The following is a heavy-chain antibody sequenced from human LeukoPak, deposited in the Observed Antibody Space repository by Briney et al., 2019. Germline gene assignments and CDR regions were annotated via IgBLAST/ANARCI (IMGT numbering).Heavy chain of an antibody. V-gene: IGHV4-59*12. CDR2: IYYSGST. J-gene: IGHJ5*02. D-gene: IGHD6-19*01. Sequence: PSETLSLTCTVSGGSISSYYWSWIRQPPGKGLEWIGYIYYSGSTNYNPSLKSRVTISVDKSKNQFSLKLSSVTAADTAVYYCARALAVADIPGGPRDGWFDPWGQGTLVTVSS. CDR1: GGSISSYY. CDR3: ARALAVADIPGGPRDGWFDP.